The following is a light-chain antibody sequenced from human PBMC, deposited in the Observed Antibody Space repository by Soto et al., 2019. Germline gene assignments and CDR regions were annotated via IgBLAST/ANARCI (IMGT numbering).Light chain of an antibody. Sequence: QSALTQPASVSGSPGQSITISCTGTGSDVGYYNYVSWYQHHPGKAPKVMIYEVSNRPSGVSNRFSGSKSGNTASLTISGLQAEDEADYYCTSFTATSTYVFGTGTKVTVL. CDR3: TSFTATSTYV. J-gene: IGLJ1*01. CDR1: GSDVGYYNY. CDR2: EVS. V-gene: IGLV2-14*01.